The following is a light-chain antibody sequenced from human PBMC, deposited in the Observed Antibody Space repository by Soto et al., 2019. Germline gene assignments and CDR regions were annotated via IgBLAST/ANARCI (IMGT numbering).Light chain of an antibody. Sequence: QSVLTQDASVSGSPGQSITISCTGTISDFGGYNYVSWYQQHPGKAPKLMIYDVSNRPSGVSNRFSGSKSGNTASLSISGLQAEDEADYYCSSYTSSSTPYVFGTGTKVTVL. CDR2: DVS. CDR3: SSYTSSSTPYV. V-gene: IGLV2-14*01. J-gene: IGLJ1*01. CDR1: ISDFGGYNY.